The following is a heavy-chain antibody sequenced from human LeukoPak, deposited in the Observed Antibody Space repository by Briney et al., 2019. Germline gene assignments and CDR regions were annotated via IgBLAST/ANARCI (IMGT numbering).Heavy chain of an antibody. CDR1: GYSFTDYW. CDR2: IYPGDSDT. V-gene: IGHV5-51*01. Sequence: GESLKISCKGSGYSFTDYWIGWVRQMPGKGLEWMGIIYPGDSDTRYSPSFQGQVTISADKSISTTYLQWTSLKASDTAMYYCARRAAYSTSGFGRWGQGTLVTVSS. CDR3: ARRAAYSTSGFGR. D-gene: IGHD6-13*01. J-gene: IGHJ4*02.